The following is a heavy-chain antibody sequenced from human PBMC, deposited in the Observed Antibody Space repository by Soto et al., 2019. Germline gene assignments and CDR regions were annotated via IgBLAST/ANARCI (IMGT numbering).Heavy chain of an antibody. D-gene: IGHD4-17*01. Sequence: GGSLRLSCVASGFTFSSYAMSWVRQVPGKGLEWVSAISGSGGSTYYADSVKGRFTISRDNSKNTLYLQMNSLRAEDTAVYYCATHGDYGTYWGQGTLVTVSS. J-gene: IGHJ4*02. V-gene: IGHV3-23*01. CDR1: GFTFSSYA. CDR3: ATHGDYGTY. CDR2: ISGSGGST.